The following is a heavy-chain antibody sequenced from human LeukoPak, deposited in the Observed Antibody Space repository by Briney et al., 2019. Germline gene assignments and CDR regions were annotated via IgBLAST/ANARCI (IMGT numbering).Heavy chain of an antibody. CDR3: AKPRSSSSYAALDY. J-gene: IGHJ4*02. Sequence: GGSLRLPCAAPGFTFSNYAMSWVRQAPGKGLEWVSSIGGSGSTTYHADSVRGRFTISRDNSKNTLYLQMNSLRAEDTAVYFCAKPRSSSSYAALDYWGQGSLVTVSS. D-gene: IGHD2-2*01. CDR1: GFTFSNYA. CDR2: IGGSGSTT. V-gene: IGHV3-23*01.